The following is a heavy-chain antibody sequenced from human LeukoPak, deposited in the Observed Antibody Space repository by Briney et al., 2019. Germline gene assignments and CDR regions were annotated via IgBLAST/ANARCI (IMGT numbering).Heavy chain of an antibody. J-gene: IGHJ6*02. Sequence: SGGSLRLSCAASGFAFRKYSIHWVRQAPGKGLEYVSGISRDGGTADYANSVKGRFTISRDNSKNTLYLQMNSLRADDTAVYYCARAGYTYTWPPSYYYGMDVWGQGTTVTASS. CDR1: GFAFRKYS. D-gene: IGHD2-2*02. V-gene: IGHV3-64*01. CDR3: ARAGYTYTWPPSYYYGMDV. CDR2: ISRDGGTA.